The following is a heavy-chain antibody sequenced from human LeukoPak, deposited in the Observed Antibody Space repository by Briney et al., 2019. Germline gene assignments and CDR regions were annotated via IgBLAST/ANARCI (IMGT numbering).Heavy chain of an antibody. Sequence: SETLSLTCTVSGGSISSYYWSWIRQRPGKGLEGIGYIYYSGSTNYNPSLKSRVTISVDTSKNQFSLKLSSVTAADTAVYYCARGINAVAGTSTDYWGQGTLVTVSS. J-gene: IGHJ4*02. CDR1: GGSISSYY. V-gene: IGHV4-59*01. D-gene: IGHD6-19*01. CDR3: ARGINAVAGTSTDY. CDR2: IYYSGST.